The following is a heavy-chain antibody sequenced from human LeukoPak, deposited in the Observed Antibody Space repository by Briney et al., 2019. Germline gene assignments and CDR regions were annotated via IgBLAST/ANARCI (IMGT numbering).Heavy chain of an antibody. J-gene: IGHJ3*02. Sequence: ASVKVSCKASGGTFSSYAISWVRQAPGQGLEWMGGIIPIFGTANYAQKFQGRVTITADKSTSTAYMELSSLRSEDTAVYYCARLNSEWNPLFGAFDIWGQGTVVTVSS. CDR2: IIPIFGTA. CDR3: ARLNSEWNPLFGAFDI. D-gene: IGHD1-1*01. CDR1: GGTFSSYA. V-gene: IGHV1-69*06.